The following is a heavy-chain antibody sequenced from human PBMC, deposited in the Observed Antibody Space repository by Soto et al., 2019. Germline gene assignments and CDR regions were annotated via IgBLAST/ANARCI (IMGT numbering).Heavy chain of an antibody. D-gene: IGHD5-12*01. CDR2: INPTRGT. Sequence: SETLSLTCAVNTGSFTGHFWGWIRQPPGKGLEWIGEINPTRGTNYNPSLKSRVAISIEMSTNQFSLTLSSVTAADTAVYYCARGSLGGYYDAFDVWGQGTVVTASS. CDR3: ARGSLGGYYDAFDV. V-gene: IGHV4-34*01. CDR1: TGSFTGHF. J-gene: IGHJ3*01.